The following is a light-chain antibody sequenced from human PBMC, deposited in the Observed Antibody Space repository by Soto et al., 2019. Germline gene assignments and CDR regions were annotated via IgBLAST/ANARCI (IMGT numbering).Light chain of an antibody. Sequence: QSALTQPRSVSGSPGQSVAISCTGTSSDVGGHSYVSWYQHHPGKAPKLMIYDFTKRPSGVPDRLSGSKSGNTASLTISGLHDEDEGDYYCCSYAGSYVVFGGGTKLTVL. J-gene: IGLJ2*01. CDR3: CSYAGSYVV. V-gene: IGLV2-11*01. CDR1: SSDVGGHSY. CDR2: DFT.